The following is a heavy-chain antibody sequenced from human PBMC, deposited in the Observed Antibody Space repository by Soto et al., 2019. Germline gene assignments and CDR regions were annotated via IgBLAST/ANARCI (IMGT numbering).Heavy chain of an antibody. CDR1: GGSISSYY. Sequence: SETLSLTCTVSGGSISSYYWSWIRQPPGKGLEWIGYIYYSGSTNYNPSLKRRVTISVETSKNQFSLKLSSVTAADTAVYYCARGIEYSSSWYVLGPAFDIWGQGTMVTVSS. CDR2: IYYSGST. J-gene: IGHJ3*02. D-gene: IGHD6-13*01. CDR3: ARGIEYSSSWYVLGPAFDI. V-gene: IGHV4-59*01.